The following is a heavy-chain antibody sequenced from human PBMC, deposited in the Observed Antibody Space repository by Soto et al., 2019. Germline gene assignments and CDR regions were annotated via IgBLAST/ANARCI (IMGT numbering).Heavy chain of an antibody. V-gene: IGHV3-21*01. CDR2: ISSSSSYI. CDR3: ARGIVGAASWFDP. D-gene: IGHD1-26*01. J-gene: IGHJ5*02. CDR1: GFTFSSYS. Sequence: GGSLRLSCAASGFTFSSYSMNWVRQAPGKGLEWVSSISSSSSYIYYADSVKGRFTISRDNAKNSLYLQMNSLRAEDTAVYYCARGIVGAASWFDPWGQGTLVTVSS.